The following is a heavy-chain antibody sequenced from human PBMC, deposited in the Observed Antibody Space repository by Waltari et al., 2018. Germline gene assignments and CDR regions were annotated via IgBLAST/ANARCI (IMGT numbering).Heavy chain of an antibody. CDR1: GFTVSSTY. Sequence: EVQLVESGGGLIQAGGSLRLSCAASGFTVSSTYMAWVRQAPGKGLESVAISYSHGTTSYADSVKGLFTISRDNSKNTLFLQMSSVRVDDTAMYYCTTRVAISGVPGMPDYWGQGTLVTVSS. CDR2: SYSHGTT. D-gene: IGHD2-15*01. J-gene: IGHJ4*02. CDR3: TTRVAISGVPGMPDY. V-gene: IGHV3-53*01.